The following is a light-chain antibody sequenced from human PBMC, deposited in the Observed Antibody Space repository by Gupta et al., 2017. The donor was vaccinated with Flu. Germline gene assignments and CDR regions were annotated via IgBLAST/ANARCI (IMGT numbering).Light chain of an antibody. J-gene: IGLJ3*02. Sequence: GGNNIGSETVHWYQQRPGQAPVLVLYDDDFRPSGIPERFSGSNSGNTATLTIRRVEAGDEADYYCQVWDTASDYWLFGAGTMLTVV. CDR3: QVWDTASDYWL. CDR2: DDD. CDR1: NIGSET. V-gene: IGLV3-21*01.